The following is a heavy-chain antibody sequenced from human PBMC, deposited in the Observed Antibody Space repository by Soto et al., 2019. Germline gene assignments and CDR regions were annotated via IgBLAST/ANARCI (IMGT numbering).Heavy chain of an antibody. D-gene: IGHD1-26*01. Sequence: SETLSLTCTVSGGSISSGGYYWSWIRQHPGKGLEWIGYIYYSGSTHYNPSLKSRVTISVDTSKNQFSLKLSSVTAADTAVYYCARGGGGRYISFFDYWGQGTLVTVSS. J-gene: IGHJ4*02. CDR1: GGSISSGGYY. CDR2: IYYSGST. V-gene: IGHV4-31*03. CDR3: ARGGGGRYISFFDY.